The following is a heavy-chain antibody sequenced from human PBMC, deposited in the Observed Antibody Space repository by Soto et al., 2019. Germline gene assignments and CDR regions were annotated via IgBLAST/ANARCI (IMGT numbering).Heavy chain of an antibody. D-gene: IGHD3-10*01. CDR1: GGSISSSRYY. V-gene: IGHV4-39*01. CDR3: ARLNYGSGSFYNPGGAFDI. Sequence: QLHLQESGPGLVKPSETLSLTCTVSGGSISSSRYYWGWIRQPPGKGLEWIGSIYFSGSTYYNPSLKSRVNISLDTPKKQFSLNLSSVTAADTAVYYCARLNYGSGSFYNPGGAFDIWGQGTMLTVSS. J-gene: IGHJ3*02. CDR2: IYFSGST.